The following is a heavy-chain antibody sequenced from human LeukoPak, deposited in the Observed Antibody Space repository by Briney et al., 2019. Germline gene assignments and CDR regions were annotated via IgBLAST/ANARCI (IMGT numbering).Heavy chain of an antibody. J-gene: IGHJ4*02. D-gene: IGHD7-27*01. Sequence: GGSLRLSCAASGFTFSSYGMHWVRQAPGQGLEWMGWIDPNSGGTTYAQKFQDRVTMTRDTSISTAYVELSMLRSDDTAVYYCARGNLGTQFDYWGQGTLVTVSS. V-gene: IGHV1-2*02. CDR1: GFTFSSYG. CDR2: IDPNSGGT. CDR3: ARGNLGTQFDY.